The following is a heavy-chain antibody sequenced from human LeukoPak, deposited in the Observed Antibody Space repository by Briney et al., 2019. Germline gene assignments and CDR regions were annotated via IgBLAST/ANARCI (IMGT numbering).Heavy chain of an antibody. CDR2: ISSSYI. V-gene: IGHV3-21*01. D-gene: IGHD4-17*01. CDR1: GFTFSSYA. CDR3: ARDQYGDYSLDY. Sequence: PGRSLRLSCAASGFTFSSYAMSWVRQAPGKGLEWVSSISSSYIYYADSVKGRFTISRDNAKNSLYLQMNSLRAEDTAVYYCARDQYGDYSLDYWGQGTLVTVS. J-gene: IGHJ4*02.